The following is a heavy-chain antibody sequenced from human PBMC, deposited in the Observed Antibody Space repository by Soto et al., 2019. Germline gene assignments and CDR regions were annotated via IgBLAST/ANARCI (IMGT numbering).Heavy chain of an antibody. Sequence: ASVKVSCKVSGYTLTELSMHWVRQAPGKGLEWMGGFDPEDGETIYAQKFQGRVTMTEDTSTDTAYMELSSLRSEDTAVYYRATGGGGTAYYYGMDVWGQGTTVTVSS. CDR1: GYTLTELS. CDR3: ATGGGGTAYYYGMDV. CDR2: FDPEDGET. J-gene: IGHJ6*02. D-gene: IGHD1-1*01. V-gene: IGHV1-24*01.